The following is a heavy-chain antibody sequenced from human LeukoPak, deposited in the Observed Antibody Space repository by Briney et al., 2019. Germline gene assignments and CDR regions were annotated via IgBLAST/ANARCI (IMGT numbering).Heavy chain of an antibody. CDR3: AKSFGPVIAAAGTGAD. CDR1: GFTFSSFA. Sequence: GGSLRLSCAASGFTFSSFAMSWVRQAPGQGLEWVSAISDNSGNTYYADSVKGRFTISRDNSKNTLFLQMNSLRADDTAVYYCAKSFGPVIAAAGTGADWGQGTLVTVSS. V-gene: IGHV3-23*01. D-gene: IGHD6-13*01. J-gene: IGHJ4*02. CDR2: ISDNSGNT.